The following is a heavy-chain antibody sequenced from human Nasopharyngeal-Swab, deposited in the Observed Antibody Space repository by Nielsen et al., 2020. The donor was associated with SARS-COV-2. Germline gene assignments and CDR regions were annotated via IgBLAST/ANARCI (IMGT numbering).Heavy chain of an antibody. V-gene: IGHV1-8*03. CDR2: MNPNSGNT. CDR3: ALPSAAYYYYGMDV. J-gene: IGHJ6*02. D-gene: IGHD2-2*01. Sequence: WVRQAPGQGLEWMGWMNPNSGNTGYAQKFQGRVTITRNTFISTAYMELSSLRSEDTAVYYCALPSAAYYYYGMDVWGQGTTVTVSS.